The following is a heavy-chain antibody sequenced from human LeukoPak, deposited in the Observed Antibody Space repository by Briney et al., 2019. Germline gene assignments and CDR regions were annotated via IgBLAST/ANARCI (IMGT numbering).Heavy chain of an antibody. J-gene: IGHJ4*02. Sequence: PGGSLRLSCAASGFTFSNYAMSWVRQAPGKGLEWLSTISGSGGSTYYADSVKGRFTISRDNSKDTLYLQMNSLRAEDTAVYYCARNENSGWGYFDYWGQGTLVTVSS. D-gene: IGHD5-12*01. V-gene: IGHV3-23*01. CDR1: GFTFSNYA. CDR3: ARNENSGWGYFDY. CDR2: ISGSGGST.